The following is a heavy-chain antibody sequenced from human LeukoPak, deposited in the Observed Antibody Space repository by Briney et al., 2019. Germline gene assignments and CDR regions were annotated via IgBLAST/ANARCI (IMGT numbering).Heavy chain of an antibody. CDR2: MNPNSGNT. CDR3: ARGKTDFWSEDYYYYMDV. J-gene: IGHJ6*03. D-gene: IGHD3-3*01. CDR1: GYTFTSYD. V-gene: IGHV1-8*01. Sequence: ASVKVSCKASGYTFTSYDINWVRQATGQGLEWMGWMNPNSGNTGYAQKFQGRVTMTRNTSISTAYMELSSLRSEDTAGYYCARGKTDFWSEDYYYYMDVWGKGTTVTVSS.